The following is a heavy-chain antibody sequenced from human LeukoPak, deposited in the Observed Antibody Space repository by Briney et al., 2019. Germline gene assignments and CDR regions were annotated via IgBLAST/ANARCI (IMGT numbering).Heavy chain of an antibody. Sequence: SETLSLTCTVSGGSISSYYWSWIRQPAGKGLEWIGRIYTSGSTNYNPSLKSRVTMSVDTSKNQFSLKLSSVTAADTAVYYCASSDSSGYLTTSRSNFDYWGQGTLVTVSS. J-gene: IGHJ4*02. V-gene: IGHV4-4*07. CDR3: ASSDSSGYLTTSRSNFDY. CDR1: GGSISSYY. CDR2: IYTSGST. D-gene: IGHD3-22*01.